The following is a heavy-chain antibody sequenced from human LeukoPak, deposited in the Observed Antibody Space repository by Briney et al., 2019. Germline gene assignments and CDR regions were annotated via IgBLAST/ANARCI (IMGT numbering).Heavy chain of an antibody. V-gene: IGHV5-51*01. CDR2: VYPVDSEI. Sequence: GESLKISCKASGYYFDYYWIGWVRQVPGKGLEWMGIVYPVDSEIKYSPTFRGHVTLSVDKSLTTAYLQWTSLKASDTSVYYCARHLNTLNTGSFDSWGQGTLVTVSS. J-gene: IGHJ4*02. CDR3: ARHLNTLNTGSFDS. D-gene: IGHD1-14*01. CDR1: GYYFDYYW.